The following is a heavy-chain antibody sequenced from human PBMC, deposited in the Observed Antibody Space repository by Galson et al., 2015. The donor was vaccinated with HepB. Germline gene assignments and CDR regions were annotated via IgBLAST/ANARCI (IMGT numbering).Heavy chain of an antibody. V-gene: IGHV1-46*03. CDR2: INPSGGSA. CDR1: GYTFTSYY. J-gene: IGHJ4*02. Sequence: SVKVSCKASGYTFTSYYMHWVRQAPGQGLEWMGIINPSGGSASYAQKFQGRVTMTRDTSTSTVYMELSSLRSEDTAVYYCARDPQTPGQYDYWGQGTLVTVSS. CDR3: ARDPQTPGQYDY. D-gene: IGHD1-1*01.